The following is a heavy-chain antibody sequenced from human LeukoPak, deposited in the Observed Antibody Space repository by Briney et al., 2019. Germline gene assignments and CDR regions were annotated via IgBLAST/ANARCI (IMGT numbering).Heavy chain of an antibody. CDR2: ISGSGGST. D-gene: IGHD6-19*01. V-gene: IGHV3-23*01. CDR1: GFTFSSYG. CDR3: AKDFGQWLVLGYFDY. J-gene: IGHJ4*02. Sequence: PGRSLRLSCAASGFTFSSYGMHWVRQAPGKGLEWVSAISGSGGSTYYADSVKGRFTISRDNSKNTLYLQMNSLRAEDTAVYYCAKDFGQWLVLGYFDYWGQGTLVTVSS.